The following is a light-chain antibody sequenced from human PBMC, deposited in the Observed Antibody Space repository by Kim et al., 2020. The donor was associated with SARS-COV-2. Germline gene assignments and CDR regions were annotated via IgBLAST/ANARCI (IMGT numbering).Light chain of an antibody. Sequence: GQRVTISCTGSSSNIGAGYDVHWYQQLPGTAPKLLIYGNSHRPSGVPDRFSGSKSGTSASLAITGLQAEDEADYYCQSYDSSLSAVFGGGTKLTVL. CDR2: GNS. J-gene: IGLJ2*01. CDR3: QSYDSSLSAV. V-gene: IGLV1-40*01. CDR1: SSNIGAGYD.